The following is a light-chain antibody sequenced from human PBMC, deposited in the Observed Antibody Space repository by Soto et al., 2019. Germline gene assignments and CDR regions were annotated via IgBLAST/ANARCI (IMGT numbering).Light chain of an antibody. CDR1: QTVSSSY. CDR2: DAS. V-gene: IGKV3D-20*02. J-gene: IGKJ5*01. Sequence: ELVLTQSPGTLSLSPGERDTLSCRASQTVSSSYLAWYQQKPGQAPRLLIYDASNRATGIPARFSGSGSGTDFTLTISSLEPEDFAVYYCQQRSNWPPFGQGTRLEIK. CDR3: QQRSNWPP.